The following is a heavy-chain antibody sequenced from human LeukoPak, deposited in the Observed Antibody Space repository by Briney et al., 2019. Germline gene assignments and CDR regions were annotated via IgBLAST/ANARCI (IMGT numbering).Heavy chain of an antibody. V-gene: IGHV1-18*01. Sequence: ASVKVSCKASGGTFSSYAISWVRQAPGQGLEWMGWISAYNGNTNYAQKLQGRVTMTTDTSTSTAYMELRSLRSDDTAVYYCARDPYPSGSRDYWGQGTLVTVSS. CDR2: ISAYNGNT. CDR3: ARDPYPSGSRDY. J-gene: IGHJ4*02. CDR1: GGTFSSYA. D-gene: IGHD1-26*01.